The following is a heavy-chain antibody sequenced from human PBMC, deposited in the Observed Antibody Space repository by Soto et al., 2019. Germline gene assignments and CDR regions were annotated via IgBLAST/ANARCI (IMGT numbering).Heavy chain of an antibody. CDR3: ARETSAPGTFREDASDI. D-gene: IGHD6-13*01. CDR2: IVPIFRTA. CDR1: GDTFSNYV. J-gene: IGHJ3*02. V-gene: IGHV1-69*05. Sequence: QVQLVQSGAEVKKPGSSVKVACKVSGDTFSNYVINWVRQAPGQGLEWMGAIVPIFRTANYAQKFQGRVTXTXXEFTITAYMERSGLRSDDTATYYCARETSAPGTFREDASDIWGQGTLVTVSS.